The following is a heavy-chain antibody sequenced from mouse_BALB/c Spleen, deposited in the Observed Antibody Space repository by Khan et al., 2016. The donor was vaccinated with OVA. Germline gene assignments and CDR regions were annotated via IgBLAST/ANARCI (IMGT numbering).Heavy chain of an antibody. CDR3: ATAIRLFPD. CDR1: GYSINSGYS. V-gene: IGHV3-1*02. CDR2: IHYGGNT. J-gene: IGHJ3*01. D-gene: IGHD1-2*01. Sequence: VQLKESGPDLVKPSQSLSLTCTVTGYSINSGYSWNWIRQFPGNKLEWMGYIHYGGNTNNNTSLKSRISITRDTSRNQFFLQLNSVPAEDNATYYCATAIRLFPDWGQGSLVTVAA.